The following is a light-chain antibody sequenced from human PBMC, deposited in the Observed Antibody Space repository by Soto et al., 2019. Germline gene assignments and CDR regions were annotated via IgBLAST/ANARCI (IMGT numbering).Light chain of an antibody. J-gene: IGKJ1*01. Sequence: DIHLTQSPSSLSASEGDSVTITCRSSQNINKYLNWYEHRPGKAPKLLIYAASSLQTGVPTRFSGAGAGTFFTLTISNLQLEDVASYYCQQSYGSPGAFGRGTKVEI. CDR2: AAS. V-gene: IGKV1-39*01. CDR1: QNINKY. CDR3: QQSYGSPGA.